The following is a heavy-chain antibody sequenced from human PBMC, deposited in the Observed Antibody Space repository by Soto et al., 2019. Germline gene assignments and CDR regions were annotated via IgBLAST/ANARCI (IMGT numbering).Heavy chain of an antibody. V-gene: IGHV3-23*01. CDR1: VFAFSTYA. CDR3: AKDRPPTSGQRFYFDS. CDR2: ILPDETG. Sequence: PWWSLRLSCSTSVFAFSTYAMTWVRQVPGRGLEWVSTILPDETGFYTVSVKGRFTISRDNFRGILYLQMNDLWVEDAAIYFCAKDRPPTSGQRFYFDSWGQGSLVTVSS. J-gene: IGHJ4*02.